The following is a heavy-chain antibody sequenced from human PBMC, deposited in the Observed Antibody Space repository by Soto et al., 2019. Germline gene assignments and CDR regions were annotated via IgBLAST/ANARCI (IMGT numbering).Heavy chain of an antibody. CDR3: ARDRSIAVASSAGY. CDR2: ISAYNGNT. CDR1: GYTFTSYG. Sequence: ASVKVSCKASGYTFTSYGISWVRQAPGQGLEWMGWISAYNGNTNYAQKLQGRVTMTTDTSTSTAYMELRSLRSDDTAVYYCARDRSIAVASSAGYWGQRTPVTVAS. D-gene: IGHD6-19*01. J-gene: IGHJ4*02. V-gene: IGHV1-18*01.